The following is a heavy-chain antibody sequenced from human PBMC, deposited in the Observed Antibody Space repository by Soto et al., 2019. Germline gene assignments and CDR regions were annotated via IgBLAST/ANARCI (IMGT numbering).Heavy chain of an antibody. V-gene: IGHV1-69*02. D-gene: IGHD6-6*01. J-gene: IGHJ4*02. CDR3: ARVGAEYYFDY. CDR2: IIPILGIA. Sequence: QVQLVQSGAEVKKPGSSVTVSCKASGGTFSSYTISWVRQAPGQGLEWVGRIIPILGIANYAPKFQGRVTITADKSTSTDYMELSSLRSEDTAVYYCARVGAEYYFDYWGQGTLVTVSS. CDR1: GGTFSSYT.